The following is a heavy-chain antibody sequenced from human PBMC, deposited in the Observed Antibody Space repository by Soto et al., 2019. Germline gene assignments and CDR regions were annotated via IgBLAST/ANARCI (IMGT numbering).Heavy chain of an antibody. CDR3: ARECRYCSSMDALDV. V-gene: IGHV4-59*01. CDR1: GGSISSYY. Sequence: SETLSLTCTVSGGSISSYYWSWIRQPPGKGLEWIAYIYSSGGTSYNPSLQSRVTISVDTSTKQFSLKLSSVTAADTAVYYCARECRYCSSMDALDVWGQGTTVTVSS. D-gene: IGHD2-2*01. CDR2: IYSSGGT. J-gene: IGHJ6*02.